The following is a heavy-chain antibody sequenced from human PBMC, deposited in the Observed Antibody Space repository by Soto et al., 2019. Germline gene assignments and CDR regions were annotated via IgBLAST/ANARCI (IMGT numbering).Heavy chain of an antibody. CDR1: GGTFSSYA. V-gene: IGHV1-69*13. CDR2: VIPIFGTA. J-gene: IGHJ6*02. CDR3: ASDVSYGMDV. Sequence: RASVKVSCKASGGTFSSYAISWVRQAPGRGLEWMGGVIPIFGTANYAQKFQGRVTITEDEYKSTAYMELSSLRSEDTAVYYCASDVSYGMDVWGQGSTVTVSS.